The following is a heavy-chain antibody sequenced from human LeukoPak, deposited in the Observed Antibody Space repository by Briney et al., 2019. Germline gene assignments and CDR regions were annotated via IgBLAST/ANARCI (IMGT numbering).Heavy chain of an antibody. CDR1: GFTVSWNY. D-gene: IGHD3-22*01. V-gene: IGHV3-66*02. Sequence: GGSLRFSCAVSGFTVSWNYMSWVRQAPGKGLEWVSVIYRGGDTYYADSVKGRFTISRDNSENTMYLQMNTLRTEDTAVYYCVKEEGDSSGYYYKYWYFDLWGRGTLVTVSS. CDR3: VKEEGDSSGYYYKYWYFDL. CDR2: IYRGGDT. J-gene: IGHJ2*01.